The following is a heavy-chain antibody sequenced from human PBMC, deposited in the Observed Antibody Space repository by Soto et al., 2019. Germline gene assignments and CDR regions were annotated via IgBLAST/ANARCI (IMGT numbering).Heavy chain of an antibody. CDR2: INHSGST. V-gene: IGHV4-34*01. CDR3: GRGLHGGTGDYYCFSYLAV. Sequence: SETLSLTCAVYGGSFSGYYWSWIRQPPGKGLEWIGEINHSGSTNYNPSLKSRVTISVDTSKNQFSLKLSSVTAADTAVYYCGRGLHGGTGDYYCFSYLAVGEKGTTVTASS. D-gene: IGHD3-16*01. CDR1: GGSFSGYY. J-gene: IGHJ6*03.